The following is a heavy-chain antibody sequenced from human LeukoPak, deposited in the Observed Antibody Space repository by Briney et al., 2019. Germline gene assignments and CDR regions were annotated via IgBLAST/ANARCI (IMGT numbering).Heavy chain of an antibody. V-gene: IGHV1-69*13. J-gene: IGHJ5*02. Sequence: SVTVSCKASGGTFSSYAISWVRQAPGQGLEWMGGIIPIFGTANYAQKFQGRVTITADESTSTAYMELSSLRSEDTAVYYCASTLGSGWLNWFDPWGQGTLVTVSS. CDR1: GGTFSSYA. CDR2: IIPIFGTA. CDR3: ASTLGSGWLNWFDP. D-gene: IGHD6-19*01.